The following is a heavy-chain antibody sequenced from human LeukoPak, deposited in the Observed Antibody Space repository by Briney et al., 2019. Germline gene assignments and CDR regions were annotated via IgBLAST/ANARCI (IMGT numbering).Heavy chain of an antibody. CDR2: INDSGGT. CDR1: GGSFSGYY. CDR3: TRGAAAGTPSYFDY. D-gene: IGHD6-13*01. V-gene: IGHV4-34*01. J-gene: IGHJ4*02. Sequence: PSETLSRTCAGYGGSFSGYYWTWIRQSPGKGLKWSGEINDSGGTNYNPSLKSRVTISVDTSKTQFSLKLTSDTAADTAAYYCTRGAAAGTPSYFDYWGEGNLVTVSS.